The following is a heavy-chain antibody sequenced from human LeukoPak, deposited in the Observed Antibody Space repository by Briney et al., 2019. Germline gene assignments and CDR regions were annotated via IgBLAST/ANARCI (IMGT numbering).Heavy chain of an antibody. D-gene: IGHD6-13*01. CDR1: GGTFSTHT. CDR3: ARDLGAYSSSSGRFDY. J-gene: IGHJ4*02. CDR2: IIPMFGPA. V-gene: IGHV1-69*13. Sequence: SVKVSCKASGGTFSTHTISWMRQAPGQGPEWMGKIIPMFGPAKYAQKFQGRVTITADESTSTTYMELSSLRSDDTAVYYCARDLGAYSSSSGRFDYWGQGTLVTVSS.